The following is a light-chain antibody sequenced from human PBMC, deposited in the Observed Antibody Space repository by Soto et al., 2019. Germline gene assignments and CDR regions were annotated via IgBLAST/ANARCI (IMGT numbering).Light chain of an antibody. CDR1: QSISPW. Sequence: DIQMTQSPSTLSASVGDSVTITCRASQSISPWLAWYQQKPGKAPTLLIYKASSLEGGVPSRFSGSGSGTDFNITISSLQPDDFATYYCQQYNTSPLTCGGGTTVEIK. CDR2: KAS. V-gene: IGKV1-5*03. CDR3: QQYNTSPLT. J-gene: IGKJ4*01.